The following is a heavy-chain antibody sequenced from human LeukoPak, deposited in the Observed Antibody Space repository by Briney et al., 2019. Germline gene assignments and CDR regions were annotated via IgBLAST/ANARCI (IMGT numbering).Heavy chain of an antibody. D-gene: IGHD3-10*01. CDR2: INSDGSST. CDR1: GFTFSSYW. V-gene: IGHV3-74*01. CDR3: ASARRSGGEDLDY. Sequence: GGSLRLSCAASGFTFSSYWMHWVRRAPGKGLVWVSRINSDGSSTSYADSVKGRFTISRDTAKNTLYLQMNSLRAEDTAVYYCASARRSGGEDLDYRGQGTLVTVSS. J-gene: IGHJ4*02.